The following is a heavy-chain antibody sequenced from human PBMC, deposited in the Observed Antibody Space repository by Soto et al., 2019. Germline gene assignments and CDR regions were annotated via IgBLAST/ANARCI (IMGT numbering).Heavy chain of an antibody. CDR2: INPNSGDT. Sequence: ASVKVSCKASGDAFTSYYMHWVRQAPGQGLEWMGLINPNSGDTNYAQKFQGWVTMTRDTSISTAYMELRRLRSDDTAVYFCAREGAAAGFYYYYMDVWGRGTTVTVSS. CDR1: GDAFTSYY. CDR3: AREGAAAGFYYYYMDV. D-gene: IGHD6-13*01. J-gene: IGHJ6*03. V-gene: IGHV1-2*04.